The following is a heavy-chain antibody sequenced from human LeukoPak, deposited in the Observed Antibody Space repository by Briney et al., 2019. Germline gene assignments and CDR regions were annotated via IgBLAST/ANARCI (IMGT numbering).Heavy chain of an antibody. J-gene: IGHJ4*02. Sequence: ASVKVSCKASGYTFTIYGITWMRQAPGQGLEWMGWINTYNGNTNYAQKLQGRVTIITDTSTSTAYMELRSLRSDDTAVFYCARDLVDGVGAPGAYWGQGALVTVSS. CDR3: ARDLVDGVGAPGAY. CDR2: INTYNGNT. D-gene: IGHD1-26*01. CDR1: GYTFTIYG. V-gene: IGHV1-18*01.